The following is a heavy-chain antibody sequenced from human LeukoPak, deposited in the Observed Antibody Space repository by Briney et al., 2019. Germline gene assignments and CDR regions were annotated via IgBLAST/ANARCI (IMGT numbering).Heavy chain of an antibody. D-gene: IGHD3-10*01. CDR1: GFTFNTYG. J-gene: IGHJ4*01. CDR3: TKLARAPRDFDY. V-gene: IGHV3-72*01. CDR2: SRDKGNTT. Sequence: GGSLRLSCAASGFTFNTYGMNWVRQAPGKGLEWVGRSRDKGNTTAYAASVRGRFTISRDDSKNSLYLQMNSLKIEDTAVYYCTKLARAPRDFDYWGQGTLVTVSS.